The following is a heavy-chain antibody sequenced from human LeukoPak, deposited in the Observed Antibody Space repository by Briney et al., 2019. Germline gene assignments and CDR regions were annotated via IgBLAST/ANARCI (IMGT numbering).Heavy chain of an antibody. CDR2: TYPGDSDT. CDR1: GYSFSSHW. V-gene: IGHV5-51*01. CDR3: ARHFCYDNRCYSYFGY. Sequence: PGESLKISCKGSGYSFSSHWIGWVRQMPGKGLEWMGITYPGDSDTRYSPSFQGQVTISADKSISTAYLQWSSLKASDTAMYYCARHFCYDNRCYSYFGYWGQGTLVTVSS. J-gene: IGHJ4*02. D-gene: IGHD2-15*01.